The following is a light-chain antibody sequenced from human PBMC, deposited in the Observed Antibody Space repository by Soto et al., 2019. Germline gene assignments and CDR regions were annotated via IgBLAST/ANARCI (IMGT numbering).Light chain of an antibody. CDR1: QSINNW. CDR3: QQYSTCLWA. Sequence: DIQMTQSPSTLSASVGDRVTITCRASQSINNWLTWYQQKPGQAPKHLISHASTLRSGVASRFSSSGSGTEFTITINSLQHYYFTTHYCQQYSTCLWAFGHGTKVEIK. CDR2: HAS. J-gene: IGKJ1*01. V-gene: IGKV1-5*03.